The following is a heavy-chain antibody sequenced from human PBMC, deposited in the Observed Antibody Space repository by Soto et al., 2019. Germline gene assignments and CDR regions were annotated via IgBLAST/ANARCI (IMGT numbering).Heavy chain of an antibody. CDR3: GRSKHSSSLPVFDY. CDR1: GFTVSSNY. D-gene: IGHD6-13*01. J-gene: IGHJ4*02. Sequence: GGSLRLSCAASGFTVSSNYMSWVRQAPGKGLEWVSVIYSGGSTYYADSVKGRFTISRDNSKNTLYLQMNSLRAEDTAVYYCGRSKHSSSLPVFDYWGQGTLVTVSS. CDR2: IYSGGST. V-gene: IGHV3-66*01.